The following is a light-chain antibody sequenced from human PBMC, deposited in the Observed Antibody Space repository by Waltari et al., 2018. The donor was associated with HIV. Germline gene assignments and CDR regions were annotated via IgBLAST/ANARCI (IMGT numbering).Light chain of an antibody. CDR3: QQYDKVPLYT. J-gene: IGKJ2*01. CDR2: DAS. CDR1: QEISDY. V-gene: IGKV1-33*01. Sequence: DIQMTQSPSSLSASIGDRVTITCQASQEISDYLNWYQQKPGKAPKLLIYDASNLETGVPSRFSGSGSGTDFTFTISSLQPEDIATYYCQQYDKVPLYTFGQGTKLEIK.